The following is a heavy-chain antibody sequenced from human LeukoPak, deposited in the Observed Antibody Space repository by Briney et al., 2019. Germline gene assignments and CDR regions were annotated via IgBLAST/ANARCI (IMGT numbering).Heavy chain of an antibody. CDR3: ARLALQEVGATQTYYLDY. Sequence: SETLSLTCTVSGYSLSSGYYWGWIRQPPGKGLEWIGSVDHSGGTYYNPSLRSRVSISVDTSKNQFSLKLSSVTAADTAVYSCARLALQEVGATQTYYLDYWGQGTLVTVSS. CDR1: GYSLSSGYY. CDR2: VDHSGGT. V-gene: IGHV4-38-2*02. J-gene: IGHJ4*02. D-gene: IGHD1-26*01.